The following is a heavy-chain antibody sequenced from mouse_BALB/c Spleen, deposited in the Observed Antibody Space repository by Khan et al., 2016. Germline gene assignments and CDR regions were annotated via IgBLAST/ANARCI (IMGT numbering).Heavy chain of an antibody. D-gene: IGHD1-2*01. J-gene: IGHJ4*01. Sequence: QVQLQQSGTELPRPGASVKLSCKASGYTFTDYYLHWVKQRTGQGLEWIGEIFPGSGSTYYNEKFKGKASLTADTSSSTAYMPLSSLTSEDSAVYCCARSYYGYFAMDYWGHGASVTVSS. CDR3: ARSYYGYFAMDY. V-gene: IGHV1-77*01. CDR2: IFPGSGST. CDR1: GYTFTDYY.